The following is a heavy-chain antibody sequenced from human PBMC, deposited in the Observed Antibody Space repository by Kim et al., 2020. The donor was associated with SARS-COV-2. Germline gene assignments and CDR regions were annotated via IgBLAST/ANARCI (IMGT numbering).Heavy chain of an antibody. D-gene: IGHD6-13*01. V-gene: IGHV4-59*13. Sequence: SETLSLTCTVSGGSISSYYWSWIRQPPGKGLEWIGYIYYSGSTNYNPSLKSRVTISVDTSKNQFSLKLSSVTAADTAVYYCARRLTRYSSSWYGDAFDIWGQGTMVTVSS. J-gene: IGHJ3*02. CDR3: ARRLTRYSSSWYGDAFDI. CDR2: IYYSGST. CDR1: GGSISSYY.